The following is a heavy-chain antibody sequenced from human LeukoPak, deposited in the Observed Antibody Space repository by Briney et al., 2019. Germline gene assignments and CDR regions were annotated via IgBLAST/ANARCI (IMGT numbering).Heavy chain of an antibody. CDR1: GFTFSSYW. Sequence: GGSLRLSCAASGFTFSSYWMSWVRQAPEKGLEWVANIKQDGSEKYYVDSVKGRFTISRDNAKNSLDLQMNGLRAEDTALYYCVRDVGDYWGQGTLVTVSS. CDR2: IKQDGSEK. J-gene: IGHJ4*02. CDR3: VRDVGDY. V-gene: IGHV3-7*01.